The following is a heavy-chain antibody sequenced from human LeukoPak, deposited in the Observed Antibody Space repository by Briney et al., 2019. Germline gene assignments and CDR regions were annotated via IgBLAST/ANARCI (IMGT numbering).Heavy chain of an antibody. Sequence: GGSLRLSCAASGFTFSSYWMSWVRQAPGKGLEWVANIKQDGSERYYVDSVKGRFTVSRDNAKNSLYLQMNSLRAEDTAVYYCARDQGYYYDSSGYYYGYWGQGTLVTVPS. V-gene: IGHV3-7*01. J-gene: IGHJ4*02. CDR2: IKQDGSER. D-gene: IGHD3-22*01. CDR3: ARDQGYYYDSSGYYYGY. CDR1: GFTFSSYW.